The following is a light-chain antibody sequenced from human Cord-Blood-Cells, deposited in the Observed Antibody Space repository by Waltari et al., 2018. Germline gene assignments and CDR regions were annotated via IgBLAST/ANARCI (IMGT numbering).Light chain of an antibody. V-gene: IGKV1-33*01. CDR3: QQYDNLPLT. Sequence: DIQMTQSPSSLSASVGDRVTITCQASQDISNYLNCYQQKPGKAPKRLIYDASNLETGVPSRFSGSGSGTDFTFTISRLQPEDIATYYCQQYDNLPLTFGGGTKVEIK. J-gene: IGKJ4*01. CDR2: DAS. CDR1: QDISNY.